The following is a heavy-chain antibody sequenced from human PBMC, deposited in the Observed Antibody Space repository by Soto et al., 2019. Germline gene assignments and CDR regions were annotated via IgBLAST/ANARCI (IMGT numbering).Heavy chain of an antibody. CDR1: GFTFSSYG. V-gene: IGHV3-30*18. CDR2: ISYDGSNK. Sequence: QVQLVESGGGVVQPGRSLRLSCAASGFTFSSYGMHWVRQAPGKGLEWVAVISYDGSNKYYADSVKGRFTISRDNSKNTFYLQMNSLRAEDTAVYYCAKDPGGQAVALDYWGQGTLVTVSS. D-gene: IGHD6-19*01. J-gene: IGHJ4*02. CDR3: AKDPGGQAVALDY.